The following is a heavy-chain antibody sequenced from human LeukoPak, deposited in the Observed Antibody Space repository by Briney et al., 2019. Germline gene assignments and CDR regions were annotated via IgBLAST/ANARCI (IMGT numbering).Heavy chain of an antibody. Sequence: GRSLRLSCAASGFTFDDYAMHWVRQGPGKGLEWVSGISWNSGSIGYADSVKGRFTISRDNAKDSLYLQMNSLRAEDTAVYYCARNPSRRFDCWGQGTLVTVSS. CDR1: GFTFDDYA. V-gene: IGHV3-9*01. CDR3: ARNPSRRFDC. J-gene: IGHJ4*02. CDR2: ISWNSGSI.